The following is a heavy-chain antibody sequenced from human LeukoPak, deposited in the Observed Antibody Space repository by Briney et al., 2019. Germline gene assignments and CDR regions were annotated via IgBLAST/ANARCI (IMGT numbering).Heavy chain of an antibody. Sequence: GGSLRLSCAASGFTVSSNYMSWVRQAPGKGLEWVSVIYSGGSTYYADSVKGRFTISRDNSKNTLYLQMNSLRADDTAIYYCTRRHGVTLTAPGNYFVHWGQGTLVTVSS. D-gene: IGHD2-21*02. J-gene: IGHJ4*02. CDR1: GFTVSSNY. CDR2: IYSGGST. CDR3: TRRHGVTLTAPGNYFVH. V-gene: IGHV3-53*01.